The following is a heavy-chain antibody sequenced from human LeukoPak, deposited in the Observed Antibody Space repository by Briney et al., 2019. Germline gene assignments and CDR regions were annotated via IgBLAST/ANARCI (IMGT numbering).Heavy chain of an antibody. Sequence: PSETLSLTCTVSGYSISSGYYWGWIRQPPGKGLEWIGSIYHSGSTYYNPSLKSRVTISVDTSKNQFSLKLSSVTAADTAVYYCARSGRQQWLVPVDYWGQGTLVTVSS. CDR3: ARSGRQQWLVPVDY. CDR2: IYHSGST. CDR1: GYSISSGYY. J-gene: IGHJ4*02. D-gene: IGHD6-19*01. V-gene: IGHV4-38-2*02.